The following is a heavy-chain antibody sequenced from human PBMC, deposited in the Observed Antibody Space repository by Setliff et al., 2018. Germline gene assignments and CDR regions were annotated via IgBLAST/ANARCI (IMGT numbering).Heavy chain of an antibody. D-gene: IGHD2-21*02. CDR2: IYIGGSA. V-gene: IGHV4-4*07. J-gene: IGHJ4*02. Sequence: PSETLSLTCTVSGGSISSYYWSRIRQPAGKGLEWIGHIYIGGSANYNPSLKSRLTISRDTSKNQVSLKLNSVTATDTAVYYCARDLGHGGDSDYWGQGILVTVSS. CDR1: GGSISSYY. CDR3: ARDLGHGGDSDY.